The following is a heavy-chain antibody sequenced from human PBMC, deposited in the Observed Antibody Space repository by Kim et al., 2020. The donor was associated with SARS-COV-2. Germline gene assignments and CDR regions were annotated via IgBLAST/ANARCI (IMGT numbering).Heavy chain of an antibody. V-gene: IGHV1-18*01. CDR3: ARDRWRPSAQGYLNGMDV. CDR2: ISAYSRNT. Sequence: ASVKVSCKTSGYTFISYGISWVRQAPGQGLEWLGWISAYSRNTNYVQKLQGRVTMTTDTSTSTVYMDLRSLRSDDTAVYYCARDRWRPSAQGYLNGMDVWGQGTTVTVSS. J-gene: IGHJ6*02. D-gene: IGHD2-15*01. CDR1: GYTFISYG.